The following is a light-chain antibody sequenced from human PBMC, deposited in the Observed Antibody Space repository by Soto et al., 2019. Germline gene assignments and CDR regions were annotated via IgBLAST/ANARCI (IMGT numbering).Light chain of an antibody. CDR2: DVS. Sequence: QSVLTQPRSVSGSPGQSITISCSGTILDIGGYNFISWYQQHPGAAPKIIIYDVSKRPSGVPDRFSGSTSGNTASLTISGLQAEDDAFYYCCSYAGSNTLAFGGGTKVTVL. CDR1: ILDIGGYNF. V-gene: IGLV2-11*01. J-gene: IGLJ2*01. CDR3: CSYAGSNTLA.